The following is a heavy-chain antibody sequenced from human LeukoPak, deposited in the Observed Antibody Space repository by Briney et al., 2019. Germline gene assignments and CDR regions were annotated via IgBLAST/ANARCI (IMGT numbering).Heavy chain of an antibody. CDR3: ARADWGDFDY. Sequence: SETLSLTCTVSGGSISSYYWSWIRQPPGKGLEWIGEINHSGSTNYNPSLKSRVTISVDTSKNQFSLKLSSVTAADTAVYYCARADWGDFDYWGQGTLVTVSS. CDR2: INHSGST. V-gene: IGHV4-34*01. D-gene: IGHD3-16*01. J-gene: IGHJ4*02. CDR1: GGSISSYY.